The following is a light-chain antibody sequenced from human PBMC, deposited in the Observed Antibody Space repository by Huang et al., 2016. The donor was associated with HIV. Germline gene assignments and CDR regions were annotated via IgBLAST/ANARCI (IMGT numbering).Light chain of an antibody. CDR2: GAS. Sequence: EIVMTQSPATLSVSPGERATLFCRDSQNISNKLVWCQQKPDQSPRRLIYGASNRAAGIPARVSGSGSGTEFTLIISSLQSEDFAVYFCQQYNNWPVTFGPGTTVDIK. V-gene: IGKV3-15*01. J-gene: IGKJ3*01. CDR1: QNISNK. CDR3: QQYNNWPVT.